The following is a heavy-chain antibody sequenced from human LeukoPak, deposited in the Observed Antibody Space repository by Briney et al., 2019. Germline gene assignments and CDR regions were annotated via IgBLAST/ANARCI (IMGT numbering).Heavy chain of an antibody. CDR2: ICAYNGNT. Sequence: ASVKVPCKASGYTFTSYGISWVRQAPGQGREWMGWICAYNGNTNYAQKLQGRVTMTTDTSTRTAYMELRSLRSDDTAVYYCARDREITMIVVVNNDAFDIWGQGTMVTVSS. CDR1: GYTFTSYG. J-gene: IGHJ3*02. D-gene: IGHD3-22*01. CDR3: ARDREITMIVVVNNDAFDI. V-gene: IGHV1-18*01.